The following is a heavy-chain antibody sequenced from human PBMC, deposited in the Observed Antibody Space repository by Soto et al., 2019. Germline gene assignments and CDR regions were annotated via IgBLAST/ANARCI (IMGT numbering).Heavy chain of an antibody. V-gene: IGHV4-39*01. J-gene: IGHJ4*02. CDR3: ARRALKPRWSYPFDY. CDR1: GGSIRGSSYY. D-gene: IGHD1-26*01. CDR2: VYYSGSA. Sequence: QLQLQESGPGLVKSSETLSLTCTVSGGSIRGSSYYWAWIRQPPGKGLEYIGSVYYSGSAYYNPSPKSRVTIAVDTSKSQSSLKLTSVTAADTAFYYCARRALKPRWSYPFDYGGQETLVTVSS.